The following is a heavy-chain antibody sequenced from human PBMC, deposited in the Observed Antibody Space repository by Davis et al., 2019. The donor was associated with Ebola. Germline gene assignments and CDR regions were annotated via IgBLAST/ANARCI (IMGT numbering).Heavy chain of an antibody. Sequence: ASVKVSCKASGYTFAGYYIHWVRQAPGQGLEWMGWINPNNGGTNYAQKFQGRVTMTRDTSISTAYMELSRLRSDDTAVYYCARGLDSGWFDPWGQGTLVTVSS. V-gene: IGHV1-2*02. D-gene: IGHD3-10*01. CDR2: INPNNGGT. CDR3: ARGLDSGWFDP. CDR1: GYTFAGYY. J-gene: IGHJ5*02.